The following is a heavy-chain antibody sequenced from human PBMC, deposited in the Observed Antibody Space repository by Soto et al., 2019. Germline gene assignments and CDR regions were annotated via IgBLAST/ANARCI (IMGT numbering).Heavy chain of an antibody. CDR2: VYHTGTT. CDR1: GGSISGSRW. Sequence: TLSLTCAVSGGSISGSRWWSWVRQSPGKGLDWIGEVYHTGTTRYNPSLKSRVTISVDTSRNHFSLNLNSLTAADTAVYYCVGNGYYSLDVWGQGTTVTVSS. CDR3: VGNGYYSLDV. V-gene: IGHV4-4*02. J-gene: IGHJ6*02. D-gene: IGHD4-17*01.